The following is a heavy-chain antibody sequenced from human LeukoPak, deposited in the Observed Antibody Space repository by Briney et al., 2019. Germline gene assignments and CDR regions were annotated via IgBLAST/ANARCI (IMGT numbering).Heavy chain of an antibody. CDR3: ASSGSYSYYYYMDV. J-gene: IGHJ6*03. Sequence: PSETLSLTCTVSGGSISSGSYYWSWIRQPAGKGLEWIGGIYTSGSTNYNPSLKSRVTISVDTSKNQFSLKLSSVTAADTAVYYCASSGSYSYYYYMDVWGKGTTVTVSS. CDR1: GGSISSGSYY. CDR2: IYTSGST. V-gene: IGHV4-61*02. D-gene: IGHD1-26*01.